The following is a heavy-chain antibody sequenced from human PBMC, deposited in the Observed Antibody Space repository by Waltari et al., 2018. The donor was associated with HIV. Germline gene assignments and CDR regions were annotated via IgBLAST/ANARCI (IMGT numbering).Heavy chain of an antibody. J-gene: IGHJ4*02. V-gene: IGHV3-15*01. CDR3: TSEEDYGSGSHFDY. CDR2: IKTKGDGGET. D-gene: IGHD3-10*01. CDR1: GFTLNSVW. Sequence: EVQLVESGGDLLKPGGCLRLSCAASGFTLNSVWMSWVRQAPGKGRGWVGRIKTKGDGGETDYAAAVKGRFTISRDDSKNTVYLQMNSLKIEDTAVYYCTSEEDYGSGSHFDYWGQGTLVTVSS.